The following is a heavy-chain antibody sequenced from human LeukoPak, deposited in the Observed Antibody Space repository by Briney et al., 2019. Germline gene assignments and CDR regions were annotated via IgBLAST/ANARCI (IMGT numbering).Heavy chain of an antibody. CDR1: GFSPSTSGVG. CDR3: AHNTPLLLFAF. CDR2: IYWNDDK. V-gene: IGHV2-5*01. Sequence: SGPTLVNPTQTLTLTCTFSGFSPSTSGVGVGWIRQPPGKALEWLALIYWNDDKRYSPSLRSRLIITKDTSKNQVVLTMTHMDTVDTATYYCAHNTPLLLFAFWGQGTLVTVSS. J-gene: IGHJ4*02. D-gene: IGHD1-26*01.